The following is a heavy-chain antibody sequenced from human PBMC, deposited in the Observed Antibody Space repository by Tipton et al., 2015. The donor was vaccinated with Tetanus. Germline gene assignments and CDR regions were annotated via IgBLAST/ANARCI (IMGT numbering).Heavy chain of an antibody. Sequence: SLRLSCAASGFTFDDYTMHWVRQAPGKGLEWVSLISWDGGSTYYADSVKGRFTISRDNSKNTLYLQMNSLRAEDTAVYYCAKECNYYGSGSYCVSEDVWGQGTTVTVSS. D-gene: IGHD3-10*01. CDR1: GFTFDDYT. CDR2: ISWDGGST. J-gene: IGHJ6*02. V-gene: IGHV3-43*01. CDR3: AKECNYYGSGSYCVSEDV.